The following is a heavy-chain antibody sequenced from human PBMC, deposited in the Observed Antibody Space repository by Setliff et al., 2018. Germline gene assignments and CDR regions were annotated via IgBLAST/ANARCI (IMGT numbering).Heavy chain of an antibody. J-gene: IGHJ1*01. CDR1: GFTVSSNY. CDR2: IYSGGNT. CDR3: AERLDGSGSHYSTLYH. Sequence: PGGSLRLSCAASGFTVSSNYMSWVRQAPGKGLEWVSVIYSGGNTYYADSVRGRFTIFRDNPRNTLYLQMNSLSAEDTAVYYCAERLDGSGSHYSTLYHWGPGTLVTVSS. V-gene: IGHV3-53*01. D-gene: IGHD3-10*01.